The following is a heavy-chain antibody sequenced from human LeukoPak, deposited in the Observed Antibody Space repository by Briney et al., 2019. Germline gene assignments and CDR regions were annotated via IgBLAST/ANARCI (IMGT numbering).Heavy chain of an antibody. J-gene: IGHJ6*02. D-gene: IGHD1-1*01. V-gene: IGHV1-24*01. CDR3: ATPWKGVYYYGMDV. CDR2: FDPEDGET. Sequence: ASVKVSCKVSGYTLTELSMHWVRQAPAKGLEGMGGFDPEDGETIYAQEFQGRVTMTEDTSTDTAYMELSSLRSEDTAVYYCATPWKGVYYYGMDVWGQGTTVTVSS. CDR1: GYTLTELS.